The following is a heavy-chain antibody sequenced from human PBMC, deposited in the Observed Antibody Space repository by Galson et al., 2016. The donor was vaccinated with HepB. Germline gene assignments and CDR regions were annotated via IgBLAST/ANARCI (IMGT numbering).Heavy chain of an antibody. V-gene: IGHV3-7*03. CDR2: MKQGGSEK. J-gene: IGHJ4*02. CDR1: GFTFSDYW. CDR3: ARDSGRYYIDY. Sequence: SLRLSCAASGFTFSDYWMTWVRRAPGKGLEWVANMKQGGSEKYSVDSVKGRFTIPRDNVKNLLYLQMNSLRVEDTAVYYCARDSGRYYIDYWGQGILVTVSS. D-gene: IGHD3-10*01.